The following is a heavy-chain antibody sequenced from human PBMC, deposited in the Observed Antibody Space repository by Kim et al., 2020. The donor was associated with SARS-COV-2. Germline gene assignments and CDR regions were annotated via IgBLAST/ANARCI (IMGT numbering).Heavy chain of an antibody. CDR3: ARDRFDYYDSSGYYSDAFDI. CDR2: ISSSSSYI. CDR1: GFTFSSYS. J-gene: IGHJ3*02. D-gene: IGHD3-22*01. V-gene: IGHV3-21*01. Sequence: GGSLRLSCAASGFTFSSYSMNWVRQAPGKGLEWVSSISSSSSYIYYADSVKGRFTISRDNAKNSLYLQMNSLRAEDTAVYYCARDRFDYYDSSGYYSDAFDIWGQGTMVTVSS.